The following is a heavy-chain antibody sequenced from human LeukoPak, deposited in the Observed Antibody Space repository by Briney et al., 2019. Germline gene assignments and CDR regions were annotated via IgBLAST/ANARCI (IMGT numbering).Heavy chain of an antibody. CDR1: GFIFSSYA. D-gene: IGHD3-10*02. CDR2: ISYDGSNK. V-gene: IGHV3-30*04. CDR3: AELGITMIGGV. J-gene: IGHJ6*04. Sequence: GALRPSCAACGFIFSSYAMHWVRQAPGKGLEWVAVISYDGSNKYYADSVKGRFTISRDNSKNTLYLQMNSLRAEDTAVYYCAELGITMIGGVWGKGTTVTISS.